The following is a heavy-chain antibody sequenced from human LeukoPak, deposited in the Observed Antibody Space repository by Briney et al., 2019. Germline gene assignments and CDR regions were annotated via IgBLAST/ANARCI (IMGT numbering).Heavy chain of an antibody. V-gene: IGHV3-23*01. D-gene: IGHD6-6*01. Sequence: GGSLRLSCAASGYTFSSCAMSWVRQAPGKGLEWVSAISGSGGSTYYAGSVKGRFTISRDNSKNTLFLQMNSLRAEDTAVYYCAKGTYSSSPRDYWGQGTLVTVSS. CDR1: GYTFSSCA. J-gene: IGHJ4*02. CDR3: AKGTYSSSPRDY. CDR2: ISGSGGST.